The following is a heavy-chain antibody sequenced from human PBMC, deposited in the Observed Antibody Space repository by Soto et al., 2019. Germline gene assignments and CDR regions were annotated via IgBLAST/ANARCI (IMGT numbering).Heavy chain of an antibody. Sequence: ASVKVSCKASGGTFSSYAISWVRQAPGQGLEWMGGIIPIFGTANYAQKFQGRVTITADESTSTAYMELSSLRSEDTAVYYCARDPPSGSSPFDPWGQGTLVTVSS. D-gene: IGHD1-26*01. CDR2: IIPIFGTA. V-gene: IGHV1-69*13. CDR3: ARDPPSGSSPFDP. CDR1: GGTFSSYA. J-gene: IGHJ5*02.